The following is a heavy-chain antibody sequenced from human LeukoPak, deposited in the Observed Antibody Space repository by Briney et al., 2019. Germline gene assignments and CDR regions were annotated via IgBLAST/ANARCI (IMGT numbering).Heavy chain of an antibody. Sequence: SETLSLTCGVFGGASSADHWSWIRQSPGGGLEWIGEVNHSGNTNYNPSLKSRVIISVDTSKNQFSLKLTSVTAADTGIYYCARFGESSSWYYFFGMDVWGQGTTVTVSS. D-gene: IGHD6-13*01. CDR1: GGASSADH. CDR2: VNHSGNT. V-gene: IGHV4-34*01. CDR3: ARFGESSSWYYFFGMDV. J-gene: IGHJ6*02.